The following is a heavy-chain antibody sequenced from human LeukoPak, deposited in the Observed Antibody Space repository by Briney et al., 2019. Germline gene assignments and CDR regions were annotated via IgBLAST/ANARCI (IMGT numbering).Heavy chain of an antibody. D-gene: IGHD6-19*01. Sequence: SETLSLTCTVSGGSISSGDYYWSWIRQPPGKGLEWIGYIYHSGSSYYNPSLKSRVTISVDTSKNQFSLKVNSVTAADTAVYYCARAGRNWFDPWGQGTLVTVSS. CDR2: IYHSGSS. V-gene: IGHV4-30-4*01. CDR1: GGSISSGDYY. CDR3: ARAGRNWFDP. J-gene: IGHJ5*02.